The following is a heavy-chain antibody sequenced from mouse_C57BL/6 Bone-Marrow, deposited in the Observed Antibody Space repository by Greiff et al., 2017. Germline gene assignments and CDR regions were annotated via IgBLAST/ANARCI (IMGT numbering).Heavy chain of an antibody. J-gene: IGHJ2*01. D-gene: IGHD2-5*01. CDR3: ARRAIVTTRAYYFDY. Sequence: QVQLKQPGAELVKPGASVKLSCKASGYTFTSYWMHWVKQRPGRGLEWIGRIDPNSGGTKYNEKFKSKATLTVDKPSSTAYMQLSSLTSEDSAVYDCARRAIVTTRAYYFDYWGQGTTLTVSS. CDR2: IDPNSGGT. V-gene: IGHV1-72*01. CDR1: GYTFTSYW.